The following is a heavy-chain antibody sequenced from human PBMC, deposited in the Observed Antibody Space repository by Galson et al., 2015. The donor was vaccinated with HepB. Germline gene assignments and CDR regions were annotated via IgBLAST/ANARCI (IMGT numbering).Heavy chain of an antibody. Sequence: SVKVSCKASGYRFSGYVISWIRQAPGQGLEWMGWVSPDTGNTKYGHRFEGRVTMTADTSTSIAYMELRNLTSDDTAVYYCARSSVDFWYWGQGALVTVSS. V-gene: IGHV1-18*01. CDR2: VSPDTGNT. D-gene: IGHD3-3*01. CDR1: GYRFSGYV. CDR3: ARSSVDFWY. J-gene: IGHJ4*02.